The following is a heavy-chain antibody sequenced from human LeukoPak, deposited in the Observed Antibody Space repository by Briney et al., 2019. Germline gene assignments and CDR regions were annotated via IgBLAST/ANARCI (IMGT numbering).Heavy chain of an antibody. CDR1: GYSFTNYW. CDR3: ARGRRPYCSGGSCNAFDI. D-gene: IGHD2-15*01. CDR2: MYPGDSDT. V-gene: IGHV5-51*01. J-gene: IGHJ3*02. Sequence: GESLKISCKGSGYSFTNYWIGWVRQMPGKGLEWMGIMYPGDSDTTYSPSFQGQVTISGDKSISTAYLQWSSLKASDTAMYYCARGRRPYCSGGSCNAFDIWGQGTMVTVSS.